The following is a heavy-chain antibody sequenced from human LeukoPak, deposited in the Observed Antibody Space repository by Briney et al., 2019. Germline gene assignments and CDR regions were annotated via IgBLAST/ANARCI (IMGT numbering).Heavy chain of an antibody. J-gene: IGHJ4*02. Sequence: SGGSLRLSCAASGFTFSSYAMSWVRQAPGKGLEWVSVISGSGGSTYYADSVKGRFTISRDNSKNTLYLQMNSLRAEDTAVYYCAKDADYYDSSGYSEPYFDYWGQGTLVTVSS. CDR2: ISGSGGST. CDR1: GFTFSSYA. D-gene: IGHD3-22*01. V-gene: IGHV3-23*01. CDR3: AKDADYYDSSGYSEPYFDY.